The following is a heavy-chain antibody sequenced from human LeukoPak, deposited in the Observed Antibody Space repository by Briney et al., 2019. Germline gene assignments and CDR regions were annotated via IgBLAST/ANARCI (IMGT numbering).Heavy chain of an antibody. J-gene: IGHJ5*02. V-gene: IGHV3-66*02. CDR1: GFTVSSNY. CDR2: IYSGGST. D-gene: IGHD1-7*01. Sequence: GGSLRLSCAASGFTVSSNYMSWVRQAPGKGLEWVSVIYSGGSTYYADSVKGRFTISRDNSKNTLYLQMNSLRAEDTAVCYCAREVTGTTLANWFDPWGQGTLVTVSS. CDR3: AREVTGTTLANWFDP.